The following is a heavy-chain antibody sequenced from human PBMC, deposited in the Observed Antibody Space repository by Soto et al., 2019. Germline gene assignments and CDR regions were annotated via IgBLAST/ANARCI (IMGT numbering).Heavy chain of an antibody. J-gene: IGHJ6*02. V-gene: IGHV3-7*03. D-gene: IGHD2-21*02. CDR1: GFTFSMYS. CDR2: IPQDGVDG. Sequence: DVKLVESGGGLVQPGDSLRLSCEVSGFTFSMYSMSWVRQSPGKGLEWVAKIPQDGVDGHYVDSVKGRFIISRDNDKNSLHLQLNNLRAEDTAVYYCARDHLILPAHDFFYGSDVWGRGGHGHRLL. CDR3: ARDHLILPAHDFFYGSDV.